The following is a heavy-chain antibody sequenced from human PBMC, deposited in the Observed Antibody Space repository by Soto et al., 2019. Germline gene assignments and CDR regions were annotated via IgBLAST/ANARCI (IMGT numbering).Heavy chain of an antibody. J-gene: IGHJ4*02. CDR3: ARDLAVGLVDY. Sequence: SVKVSFKASGFTFTNSAVQWVRQARGQRLEWIGWIVVGSGNTNYAQKFQERVTITRDMSTSTAYMELRSLRSDDMAVYYCARDLAVGLVDYWGQGTLVTVSS. D-gene: IGHD6-19*01. V-gene: IGHV1-58*01. CDR2: IVVGSGNT. CDR1: GFTFTNSA.